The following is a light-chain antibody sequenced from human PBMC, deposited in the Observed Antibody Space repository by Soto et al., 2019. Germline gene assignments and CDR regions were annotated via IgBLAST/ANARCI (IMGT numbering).Light chain of an antibody. CDR3: QERGAWPRAT. CDR1: RNVGLS. J-gene: IGKJ4*01. Sequence: EVVLTQSPATLSLSPGEGATLSCRSSRNVGLSFACYQQKPGQAPRLLIHTASFRATGVPARFSGSGSNTDFTLTISSLEPEDVAVYYCQERGAWPRATFGGGTKVDIK. V-gene: IGKV3-11*01. CDR2: TAS.